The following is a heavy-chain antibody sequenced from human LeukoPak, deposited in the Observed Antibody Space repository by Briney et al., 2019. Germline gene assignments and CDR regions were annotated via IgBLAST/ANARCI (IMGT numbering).Heavy chain of an antibody. CDR2: TNHSGST. J-gene: IGHJ4*02. D-gene: IGHD3-3*01. CDR3: ARAPHYDFWSGYGYYFDY. V-gene: IGHV4-39*07. Sequence: PSETLSLTCTVSGGSISSSSYYWGWTRQPPGKGLEWIGETNHSGSTNYNPSLKSRVTISVDTSKNQFSLKLSSVTAADTAVYYCARAPHYDFWSGYGYYFDYWGQGTLVTVSS. CDR1: GGSISSSSYY.